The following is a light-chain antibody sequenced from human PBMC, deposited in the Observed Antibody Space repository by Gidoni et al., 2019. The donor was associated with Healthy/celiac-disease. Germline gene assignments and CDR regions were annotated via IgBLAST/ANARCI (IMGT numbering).Light chain of an antibody. J-gene: IGKJ1*01. CDR2: KAS. Sequence: DIQMIQSPSTLSASVGDRVTITCRASQSISSWLAWYQQKPGKAPKLLIYKASSLESGVPSRFIGNGSGTEFTLTVSSLQPDDFATYYCQQYNSYPWTFGQGTRVKIK. V-gene: IGKV1-5*03. CDR1: QSISSW. CDR3: QQYNSYPWT.